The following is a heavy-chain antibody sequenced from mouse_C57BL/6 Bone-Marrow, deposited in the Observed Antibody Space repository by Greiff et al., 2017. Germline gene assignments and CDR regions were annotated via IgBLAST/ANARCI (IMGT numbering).Heavy chain of an antibody. CDR1: GFSLSTFGMG. Sequence: VKLVESGPGILQPSQTLSLTCSFSGFSLSTFGMGVGWIRQPSGKGLEWLAHIWWDDDKYYNPALKSRLTISKDTSKNLVFLKIANVDTADTATYYCARPYDGPFDYWGQGTTLTVSS. CDR2: IWWDDDK. CDR3: ARPYDGPFDY. J-gene: IGHJ2*01. D-gene: IGHD2-3*01. V-gene: IGHV8-8*01.